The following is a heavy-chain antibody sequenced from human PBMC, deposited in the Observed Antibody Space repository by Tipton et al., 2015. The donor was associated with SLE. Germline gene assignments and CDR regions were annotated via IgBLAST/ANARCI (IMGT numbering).Heavy chain of an antibody. CDR3: ATSGYDSLSWFDP. CDR1: GGSISNYY. CDR2: VHSSGST. Sequence: TLSLTCTVSGGSISNYYWSWIRQPPGGRLGWIGHVHSSGSTHYNPSLKSRVTISLDTSKSQVSLRMTSVTTTDTAMYYCATSGYDSLSWFDPWGQGTPVTVSS. J-gene: IGHJ5*02. V-gene: IGHV4-59*01. D-gene: IGHD5-12*01.